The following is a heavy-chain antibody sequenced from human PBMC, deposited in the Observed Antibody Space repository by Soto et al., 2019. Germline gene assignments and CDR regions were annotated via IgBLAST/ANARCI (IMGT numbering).Heavy chain of an antibody. D-gene: IGHD2-2*01. CDR1: GGTFSRYS. Sequence: QVQLVQSGAEVKKPGSSVKVSCKASGGTFSRYSFTWVRQAPGHGLEWMGRIMPVFGIASYAQKFQGRVTITADESTSTAFMELSSLRSEDTAVYYCAREDRDRETGLVPAAIDGMDVWDQGTTVTVSS. V-gene: IGHV1-69*08. CDR3: AREDRDRETGLVPAAIDGMDV. J-gene: IGHJ6*02. CDR2: IMPVFGIA.